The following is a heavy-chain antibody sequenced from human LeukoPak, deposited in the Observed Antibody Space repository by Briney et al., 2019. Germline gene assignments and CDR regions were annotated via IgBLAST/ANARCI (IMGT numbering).Heavy chain of an antibody. Sequence: GGSLRLSCAASGFTFSSYAMRWVRQAPGKGLEWVSAISGSGGSTYYADSVKGRFSISRDNSKNTLYLQMNSLRAEDTAVYYCAKDAAYSSSWSNWFDPWGQGTLVTVSS. D-gene: IGHD6-13*01. J-gene: IGHJ5*02. CDR3: AKDAAYSSSWSNWFDP. CDR1: GFTFSSYA. V-gene: IGHV3-23*01. CDR2: ISGSGGST.